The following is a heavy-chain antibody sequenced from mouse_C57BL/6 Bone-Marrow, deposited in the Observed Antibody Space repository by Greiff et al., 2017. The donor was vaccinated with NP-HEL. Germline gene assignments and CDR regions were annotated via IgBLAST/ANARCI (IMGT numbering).Heavy chain of an antibody. CDR3: ARSWGSSFWYFDV. J-gene: IGHJ1*03. CDR2: INPNNGGT. D-gene: IGHD1-1*01. V-gene: IGHV1-18*01. Sequence: EVQLQESGPELVKPGASVKIPCKASGYTFTDYNMDWVKQSHGKSLEWIGDINPNNGGTIYNQKFKGKATLTVDKSSSSAYLHLLSLTSEDTAVYYCARSWGSSFWYFDVWGTGTTVTVSS. CDR1: GYTFTDYN.